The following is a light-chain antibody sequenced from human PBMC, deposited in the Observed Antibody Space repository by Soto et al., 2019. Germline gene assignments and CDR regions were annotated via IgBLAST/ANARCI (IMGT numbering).Light chain of an antibody. Sequence: DILMTQSPATLSVSPGERATLSCRAGQGVTTNFAWYQQKPGQSPRLLIYDVSIRATGVPARFSGTGSETDFTLTISGLQSEDSAIYFCQQYNNWPYSFGQGTRLEIK. CDR2: DVS. CDR3: QQYNNWPYS. CDR1: QGVTTN. J-gene: IGKJ5*01. V-gene: IGKV3-15*01.